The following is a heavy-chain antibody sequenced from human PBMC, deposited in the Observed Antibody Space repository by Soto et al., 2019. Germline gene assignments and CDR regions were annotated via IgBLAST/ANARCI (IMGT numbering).Heavy chain of an antibody. CDR1: GYTFNYYG. CDR2: ISAHNGDT. V-gene: IGHV1-18*04. CDR3: ARDWSRYFDSSGLMWFY. J-gene: IGHJ4*02. Sequence: ASVKVSCKASGYTFNYYGISWVRQAPGQGLEWVGWISAHNGDTKYAQNLQGGLTLTTDTSTSTAYMELTSLTSDDTAVYYCARDWSRYFDSSGLMWFYWGQGTLVTVPQ. D-gene: IGHD3-22*01.